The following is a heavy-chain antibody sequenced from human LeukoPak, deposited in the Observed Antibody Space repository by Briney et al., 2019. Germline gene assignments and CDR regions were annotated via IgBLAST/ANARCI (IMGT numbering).Heavy chain of an antibody. CDR1: GGSISSYY. Sequence: SETLSLTCTVSGGSISSYYWSWIRQPAGKGLEWIGRIYTSGSTNYNPSLKSRVTMSVDTSKNQFSLKLSSVTAADTAVYYCARVTRYYDSSGYYALYFDYWGQGTLVTVSS. CDR2: IYTSGST. V-gene: IGHV4-4*07. J-gene: IGHJ4*02. CDR3: ARVTRYYDSSGYYALYFDY. D-gene: IGHD3-22*01.